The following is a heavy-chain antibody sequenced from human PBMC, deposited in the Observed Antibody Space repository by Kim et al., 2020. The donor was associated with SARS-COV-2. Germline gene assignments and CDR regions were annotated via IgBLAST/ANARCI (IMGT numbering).Heavy chain of an antibody. CDR2: IIPIFGTA. D-gene: IGHD5-18*01. CDR1: GGTFSSYA. CDR3: ARAEIQLWLRAYYYYYGMDV. V-gene: IGHV1-69*13. J-gene: IGHJ6*02. Sequence: SVKVSCKASGGTFSSYAISWVRQAPGQGLEWMGGIIPIFGTANYAQKFQGRVTITADESTSTAYMELSSLRSEDTAVYYCARAEIQLWLRAYYYYYGMDVWGQGTTVTVSS.